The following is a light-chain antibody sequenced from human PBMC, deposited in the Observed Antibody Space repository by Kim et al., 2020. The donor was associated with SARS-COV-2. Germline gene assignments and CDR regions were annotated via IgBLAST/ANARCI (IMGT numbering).Light chain of an antibody. CDR1: SSNIGTNP. V-gene: IGLV1-44*01. CDR3: EAWDDSLNGVV. Sequence: QSVLTQPPSASGTPGQRVTISCSGSSSNIGTNPVNWYQQVPGTAPKVLIYNNNQRPSGVPDRFSGSKSGTSASLAISGLQSEDEADYYCEAWDDSLNGVVFGGGTQLTVL. J-gene: IGLJ2*01. CDR2: NNN.